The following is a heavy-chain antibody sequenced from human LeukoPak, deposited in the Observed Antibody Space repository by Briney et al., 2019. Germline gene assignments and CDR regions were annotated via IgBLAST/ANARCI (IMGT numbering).Heavy chain of an antibody. CDR3: VNGGSYLTK. J-gene: IGHJ4*02. CDR1: GGSISSY. V-gene: IGHV4-59*01. CDR2: IYFTGTT. Sequence: PSETLSLTCAVSGGSISSYWSWIRQSPGKGLEWIGYIYFTGTTNYNPSLKSRLTISIDTSRNQFSLKLSSATAADTAIYYCVNGGSYLTKWGQGTLVTVSS. D-gene: IGHD3-10*01.